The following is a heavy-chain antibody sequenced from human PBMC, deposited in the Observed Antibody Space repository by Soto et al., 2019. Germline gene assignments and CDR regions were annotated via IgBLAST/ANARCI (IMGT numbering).Heavy chain of an antibody. Sequence: SETLSLTCAVYGGSFSGYYWSWIRQPPGKGLEWIGEINHSGSTNYNPSLKSRVTISVDTSKNQFSLKLSSVTAADTAVYYCASDCSGFSYYYCMDVWGQGTTVTLSS. D-gene: IGHD2-15*01. CDR1: GGSFSGYY. J-gene: IGHJ6*02. CDR3: ASDCSGFSYYYCMDV. V-gene: IGHV4-34*01. CDR2: INHSGST.